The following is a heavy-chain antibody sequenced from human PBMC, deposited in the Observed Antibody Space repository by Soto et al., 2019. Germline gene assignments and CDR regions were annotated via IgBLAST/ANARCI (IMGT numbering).Heavy chain of an antibody. CDR1: GFTFSSYS. D-gene: IGHD3-22*01. CDR2: ISSGSSSTI. Sequence: GGSLRLSCAASGFTFSSYSMNWVRQAPGKGLEWVSYISSGSSSTIYYADSVKGRFTISRDNAKNSLYLQMNSLRDEDTAVYYCARDYSSGYAITYDAFDIWGQGTMVTVSS. CDR3: ARDYSSGYAITYDAFDI. V-gene: IGHV3-48*02. J-gene: IGHJ3*02.